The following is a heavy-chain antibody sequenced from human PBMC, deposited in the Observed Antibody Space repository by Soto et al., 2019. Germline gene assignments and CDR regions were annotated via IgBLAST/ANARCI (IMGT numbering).Heavy chain of an antibody. CDR2: IIPIFGTA. D-gene: IGHD6-19*01. CDR3: ARTVKYSSGWYYYDGMDV. CDR1: GGTFSSYA. Sequence: QVQLVQSGAEVKKPGSSVKVSCKASGGTFSSYAISWVRQAPGQGLEWMGGIIPIFGTANYAQKFQGRVTITADESTSTAYMELSSLRSEDTAVYYCARTVKYSSGWYYYDGMDVWGQGTTVTVSS. V-gene: IGHV1-69*01. J-gene: IGHJ6*02.